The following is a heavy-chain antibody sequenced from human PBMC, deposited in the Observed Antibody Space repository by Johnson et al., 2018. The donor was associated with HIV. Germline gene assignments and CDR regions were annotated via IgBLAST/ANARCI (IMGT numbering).Heavy chain of an antibody. Sequence: VQLVESGGGVVQPGGSLRLSCAASGFTFSSYAMSWVRQAPGKGLEWIGRIKSKTDGGTAEYAAPVKDRFTISRDDSKNTVYLQMNSLTTEDTAMYYCTTDYIVVGAFDIWGQGTMVTVSS. CDR3: TTDYIVVGAFDI. V-gene: IGHV3-15*01. J-gene: IGHJ3*02. CDR1: GFTFSSYA. D-gene: IGHD2-21*01. CDR2: IKSKTDGGTA.